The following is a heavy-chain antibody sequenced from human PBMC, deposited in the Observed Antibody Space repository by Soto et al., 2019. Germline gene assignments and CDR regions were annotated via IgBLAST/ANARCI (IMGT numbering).Heavy chain of an antibody. CDR3: AREVTGDYYYYMDV. CDR1: GYTFTGYY. Sequence: ASVKVSCKASGYTFTGYYMNWVRQAPGQGLEWMGWINPNSGGTNYAQKFQGWVTMTRDTSISTAYMELSRLRSDDTAVYYCAREVTGDYYYYMDVWGKGTTVTVSS. CDR2: INPNSGGT. D-gene: IGHD7-27*01. J-gene: IGHJ6*03. V-gene: IGHV1-2*04.